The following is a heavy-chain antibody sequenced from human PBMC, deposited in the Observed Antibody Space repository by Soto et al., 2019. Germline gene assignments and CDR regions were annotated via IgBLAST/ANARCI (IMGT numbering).Heavy chain of an antibody. J-gene: IGHJ6*02. Sequence: VESGGGFVQPGGSLRLTCVASGITFSSSEMQWVRQVPGKGLEWVSSINYNGGKIHYADSVKGRFAISRDNAKNSVYLQMNGLRVEDTAVYYCARDTVVIISASVQYHYGMDVWGQGTAVSVSS. D-gene: IGHD3-10*01. CDR3: ARDTVVIISASVQYHYGMDV. CDR1: GITFSSSE. V-gene: IGHV3-48*03. CDR2: INYNGGKI.